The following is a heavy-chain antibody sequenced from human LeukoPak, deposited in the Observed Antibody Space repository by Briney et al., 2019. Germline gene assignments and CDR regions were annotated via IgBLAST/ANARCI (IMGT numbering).Heavy chain of an antibody. CDR3: ARESDSGKDFDC. V-gene: IGHV1-46*01. CDR2: INPNNGNT. Sequence: GASVKVSCKASGYTLTYHYIHLVRQAPGQGLEWMGIINPNNGNTNYAQKFQGRVTMTRDTSTSTVYMELSSLGSEDTAVYYCARESDSGKDFDCWGQGTLVTVSS. CDR1: GYTLTYHY. J-gene: IGHJ4*02. D-gene: IGHD1-26*01.